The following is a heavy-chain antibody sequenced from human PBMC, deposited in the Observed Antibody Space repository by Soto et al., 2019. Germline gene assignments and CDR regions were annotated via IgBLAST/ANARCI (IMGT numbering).Heavy chain of an antibody. V-gene: IGHV3-11*06. D-gene: IGHD2-15*01. CDR1: GFTFSDYD. CDR2: ISSSSSYT. J-gene: IGHJ4*02. Sequence: PGGSLRLSWAASGFTFSDYDMSWIRQAPGKGLEWVSYISSSSSYTNYADTVKGRFTISRDNAKNSLYLQMNSLRAEDTAVYYCARAYCSGGSCYSAAYYFDYWGQGTLVTVSS. CDR3: ARAYCSGGSCYSAAYYFDY.